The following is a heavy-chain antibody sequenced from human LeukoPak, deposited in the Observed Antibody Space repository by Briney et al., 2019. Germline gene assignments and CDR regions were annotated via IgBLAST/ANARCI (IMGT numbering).Heavy chain of an antibody. V-gene: IGHV3-9*01. D-gene: IGHD3-9*01. J-gene: IGHJ5*02. CDR2: ISWNSGSI. Sequence: GGSLRLSCAASGFTFDDYAMHWLRQATGKGLEWVSDISWNSGSIGYADSVKGRFTISRDNAKNSLYLQMNSLRAEDTALYYCAKDVNFDWLFGWFDPWGQGTLVTVSS. CDR3: AKDVNFDWLFGWFDP. CDR1: GFTFDDYA.